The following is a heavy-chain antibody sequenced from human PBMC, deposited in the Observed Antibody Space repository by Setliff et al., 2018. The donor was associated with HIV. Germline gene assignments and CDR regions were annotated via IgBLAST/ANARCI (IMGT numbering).Heavy chain of an antibody. V-gene: IGHV4-59*12. CDR1: GGSITSYY. CDR3: ARVSIAASGPLNWFDT. D-gene: IGHD6-13*01. CDR2: IYYGGST. Sequence: SETLSLTCTVSGGSITSYYWSWIRQPPGKRLEWIGYIYYGGSTNYNPSLRSRLTISVDTSKNQFSLKLNSVTVADTAVYYCARVSIAASGPLNWFDTWGQGALVTVSS. J-gene: IGHJ5*02.